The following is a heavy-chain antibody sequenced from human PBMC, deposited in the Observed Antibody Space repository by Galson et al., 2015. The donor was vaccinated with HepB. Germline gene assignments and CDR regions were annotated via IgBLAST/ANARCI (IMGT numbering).Heavy chain of an antibody. V-gene: IGHV3-33*01. Sequence: SLRLSCAASGFTFSHYGMHWARQAPGKGLEWVAVIWDDGSRKYYADSVKGRFTISRDNSKNTLYLQMNTLRAEDTAVYYCARDGDMVVVEPATEGGMDVWGQGTRVTVSS. CDR1: GFTFSHYG. CDR2: IWDDGSRK. CDR3: ARDGDMVVVEPATEGGMDV. D-gene: IGHD2-15*01. J-gene: IGHJ6*02.